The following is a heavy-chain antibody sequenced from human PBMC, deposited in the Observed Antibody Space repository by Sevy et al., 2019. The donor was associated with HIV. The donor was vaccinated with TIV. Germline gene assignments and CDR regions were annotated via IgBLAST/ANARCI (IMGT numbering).Heavy chain of an antibody. D-gene: IGHD5-18*01. CDR3: ASKRGYSSGPFDY. Sequence: SETLSLTCTVSGGSVSSSDYYWSWIRQPPGKGRQWVGNIYYSGGTYYNPLLNSRVSMSVDTAKNQFSLKLSSVTAADTAVYYCASKRGYSSGPFDYWGQGTLVTVSS. J-gene: IGHJ4*02. CDR1: GGSVSSSDYY. CDR2: IYYSGGT. V-gene: IGHV4-30-4*01.